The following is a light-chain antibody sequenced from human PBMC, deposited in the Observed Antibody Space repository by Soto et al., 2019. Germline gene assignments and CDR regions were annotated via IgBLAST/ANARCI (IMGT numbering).Light chain of an antibody. Sequence: IVMMQYQATLSVSPGERATLSCRASQGVSSNLAWYQQKPGQAPRLLIYGASTRATGIPARFSGSGSGTEFTLTISSLQSEDFAVYYCQQYNILPITSGKGTRLE. J-gene: IGKJ5*01. CDR1: QGVSSN. CDR3: QQYNILPIT. CDR2: GAS. V-gene: IGKV3-15*01.